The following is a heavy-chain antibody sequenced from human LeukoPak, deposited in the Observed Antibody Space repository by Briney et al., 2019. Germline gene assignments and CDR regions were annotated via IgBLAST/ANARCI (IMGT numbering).Heavy chain of an antibody. Sequence: SETLSLTCTVSGGSISSNKYYWGWIRQPPGKGLEWIGSIYYSGSTYYNPSLKSRVTISVDTSKNQFSLKLSSVTAADTAVYYCARDKFIAVAGTFDYWGQGTLVTVSS. D-gene: IGHD6-19*01. CDR3: ARDKFIAVAGTFDY. V-gene: IGHV4-39*02. J-gene: IGHJ4*02. CDR1: GGSISSNKYY. CDR2: IYYSGST.